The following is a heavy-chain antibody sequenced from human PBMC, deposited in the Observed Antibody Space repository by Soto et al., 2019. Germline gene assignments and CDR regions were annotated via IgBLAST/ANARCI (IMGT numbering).Heavy chain of an antibody. CDR2: ITGSGDKT. CDR1: AFRFSSYS. V-gene: IGHV3-23*01. Sequence: GGSLRLSCAATSAFRFSSYSMSWVRQTPGKGLEWVSAITGSGDKTYYADSVEGRFTISRDNAKNSLYLQMNSLRAEDTAVYYCARHGPGSHYYYYGMDVWGQGTTVTVSS. D-gene: IGHD3-10*01. J-gene: IGHJ6*02. CDR3: ARHGPGSHYYYYGMDV.